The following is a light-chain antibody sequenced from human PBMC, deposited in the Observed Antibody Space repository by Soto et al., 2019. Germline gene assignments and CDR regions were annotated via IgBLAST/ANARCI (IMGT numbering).Light chain of an antibody. V-gene: IGLV1-40*01. CDR3: QSYDSSLSGSV. CDR1: SYNIGAGYD. CDR2: GNS. J-gene: IGLJ2*01. Sequence: QGVVTQPPSVCGAPGQRVTISCTRSSYNIGAGYDVHWYQQLPGTAPKLLIYGNSNRPSGVPDRFSGSKSGTSASLAITGLQAEDEADYYCQSYDSSLSGSVFGGGTQLTVL.